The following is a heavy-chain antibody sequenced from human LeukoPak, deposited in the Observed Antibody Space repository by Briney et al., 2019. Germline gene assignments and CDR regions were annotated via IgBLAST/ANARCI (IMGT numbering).Heavy chain of an antibody. CDR1: GGSISSYS. J-gene: IGHJ3*02. Sequence: SETLSLTCSVSGGSISSYSGTWIRQPPGKGLEWIGFIDYSGSSNYNPSLKSRVTISADPSTNHFSLNLTSVTAADTAVYFCARDHPLADWASDIWGRGTMVTVSS. D-gene: IGHD3-9*01. CDR3: ARDHPLADWASDI. CDR2: IDYSGSS. V-gene: IGHV4-59*13.